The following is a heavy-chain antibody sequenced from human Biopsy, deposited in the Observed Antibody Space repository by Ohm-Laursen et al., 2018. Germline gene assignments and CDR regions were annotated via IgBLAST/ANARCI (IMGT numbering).Heavy chain of an antibody. Sequence: QTLSLTCAISGDSVSSNSAAWNWIRQSPSRGLEWLGRTYYRSKWYNDYAVSVKSRITINPDTSKNQLSLQLNSVTPEDTAVYYCARDTIGYDSSGYYYGDGFDMWGQGTMVTVSS. V-gene: IGHV6-1*01. CDR3: ARDTIGYDSSGYYYGDGFDM. CDR1: GDSVSSNSAA. J-gene: IGHJ3*02. D-gene: IGHD3-22*01. CDR2: TYYRSKWYN.